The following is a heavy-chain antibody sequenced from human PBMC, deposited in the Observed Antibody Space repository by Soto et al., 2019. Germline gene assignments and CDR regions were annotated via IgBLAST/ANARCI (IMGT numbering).Heavy chain of an antibody. Sequence: GGSLRLSCAASGFTFSSYGMHWVRQAPGKGLEWVAVIWYDGSNKYYADSVKGRFTISRDNSKNTLYLQMNSLRAEDTAVYYCAREVGDYHGSGSYKDYWGQGTLVTVSS. J-gene: IGHJ4*02. D-gene: IGHD3-10*01. CDR3: AREVGDYHGSGSYKDY. CDR1: GFTFSSYG. CDR2: IWYDGSNK. V-gene: IGHV3-33*01.